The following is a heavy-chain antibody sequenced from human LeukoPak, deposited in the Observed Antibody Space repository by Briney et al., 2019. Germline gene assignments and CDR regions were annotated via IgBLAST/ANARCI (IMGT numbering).Heavy chain of an antibody. CDR1: GFTFSSYG. V-gene: IGHV3-30*02. Sequence: GSLSLSCASSGFTFSSYGMHWVRPAPGEGLGWVAFIRYDGSNKYYADSVKGRFNISRANSKNTLYLQMNSLRAEDTAVYYCARDRIAARYYFDYWGKGTLVTASS. D-gene: IGHD6-6*01. J-gene: IGHJ4*02. CDR3: ARDRIAARYYFDY. CDR2: IRYDGSNK.